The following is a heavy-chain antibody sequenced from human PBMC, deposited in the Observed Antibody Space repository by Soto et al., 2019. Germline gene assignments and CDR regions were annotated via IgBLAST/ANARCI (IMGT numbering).Heavy chain of an antibody. CDR2: IVRNGGST. D-gene: IGHD3-22*01. V-gene: IGHV3-64D*06. CDR1: GFTFSNYA. Sequence: GGSLRLSCSASGFTFSNYAMHWVRQAPGKGLEYVSAIVRNGGSTYYADSVKGRFTISRDNSKNTLYLQMSSLRAEDTAVYYWVKEGYSYDSSVYYCGCSAPGGQGTLVPVSS. CDR3: VKEGYSYDSSVYYCGCSAP. J-gene: IGHJ5*02.